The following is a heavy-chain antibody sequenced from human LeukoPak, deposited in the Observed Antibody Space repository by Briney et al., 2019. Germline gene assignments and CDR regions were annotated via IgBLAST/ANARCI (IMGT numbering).Heavy chain of an antibody. J-gene: IGHJ4*02. Sequence: SETLSLTCTVSGYSISSGYYWGWIRQPPGKGLEWIGSIYHSGTTNYNPSFKSRVTMSVDTSKNQFSLKLSSVTAADTAVYYCARDGVNSDWPPHYWGQGTLVTVSS. D-gene: IGHD6-19*01. CDR2: IYHSGTT. V-gene: IGHV4-38-2*02. CDR3: ARDGVNSDWPPHY. CDR1: GYSISSGYY.